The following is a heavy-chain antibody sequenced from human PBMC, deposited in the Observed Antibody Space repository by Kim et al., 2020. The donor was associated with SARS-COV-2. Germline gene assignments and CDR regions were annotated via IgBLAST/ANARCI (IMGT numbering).Heavy chain of an antibody. CDR2: SRSSYI. Sequence: SRSSYIYYADSAKGRFTISRGNAKNSLYLQMNSLRAEDTAVYYCARRVDYWGQGTLVTVSS. CDR3: ARRVDY. J-gene: IGHJ4*02. V-gene: IGHV3-21*01.